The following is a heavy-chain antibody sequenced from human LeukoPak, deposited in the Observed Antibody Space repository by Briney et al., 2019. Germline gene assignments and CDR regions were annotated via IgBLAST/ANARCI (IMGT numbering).Heavy chain of an antibody. CDR1: GGSFSGYY. D-gene: IGHD3-22*01. CDR3: ARDLITMTPY. Sequence: SETLSLTCAVYGGSFSGYYWSWIRQPSGKGLEWIGEINHSGSTNYNPSLKSRVTISVDTSKNQFSLKLSSVTAADTAVYYCARDLITMTPYWGQGTLVTVSS. J-gene: IGHJ4*02. V-gene: IGHV4-34*01. CDR2: INHSGST.